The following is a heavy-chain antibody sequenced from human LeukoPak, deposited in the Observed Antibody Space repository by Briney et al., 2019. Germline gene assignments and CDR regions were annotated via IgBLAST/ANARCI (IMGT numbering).Heavy chain of an antibody. D-gene: IGHD3-22*01. J-gene: IGHJ4*02. CDR1: GFTFSSYG. Sequence: GGSLRLSCAASGFTFSSYGMHWVRQAPGKGLEWVAVISYDGSNKYYADSVKGRFTISRDNSKNTLYLQMNSLRAEDTAVYYCARVRGIDSSGYPFDYWGQGTLVTVSS. CDR3: ARVRGIDSSGYPFDY. V-gene: IGHV3-30*03. CDR2: ISYDGSNK.